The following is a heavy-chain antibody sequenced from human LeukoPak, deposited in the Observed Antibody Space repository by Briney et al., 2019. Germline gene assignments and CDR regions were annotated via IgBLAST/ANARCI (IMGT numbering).Heavy chain of an antibody. CDR2: IAHDGNNK. V-gene: IGHV3-30*03. CDR1: GFTFSSYG. D-gene: IGHD2-15*01. Sequence: SGGSQRLSCAVSGFTFSSYGMHWVRQAPGKGLDWVAAIAHDGNNKYYADSVKGRFTISRDNSKNTLYLQMNSLRAEDTAVYYCTTDAVVAATRYSQDCFDYWGQGTLVTVSS. J-gene: IGHJ4*02. CDR3: TTDAVVAATRYSQDCFDY.